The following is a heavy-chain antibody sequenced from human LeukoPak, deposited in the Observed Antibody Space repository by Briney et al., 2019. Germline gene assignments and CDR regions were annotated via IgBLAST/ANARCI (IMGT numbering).Heavy chain of an antibody. J-gene: IGHJ4*02. CDR1: GGSISSNIYY. Sequence: PSETLSLTCSVSGGSISSNIYYWGWIRQPPGKGLEWIGSISYSGSTYYTPSLKSRVTISVDTSQNQFSLKLTSVTAADTAVYYCARRITGTTSDSFDYWGQGTLVTVSS. CDR2: ISYSGST. V-gene: IGHV4-39*01. D-gene: IGHD1-20*01. CDR3: ARRITGTTSDSFDY.